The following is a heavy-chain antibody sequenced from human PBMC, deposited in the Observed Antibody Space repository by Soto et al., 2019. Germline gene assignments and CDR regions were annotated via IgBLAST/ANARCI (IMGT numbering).Heavy chain of an antibody. D-gene: IGHD6-13*01. CDR2: ISYSGDRT. CDR1: GFTFNNYA. J-gene: IGHJ6*02. V-gene: IGHV3-23*01. CDR3: AKVTIEVPAPGTAV. Sequence: VQLLESGGRLVQPGGFLRLSCAASGFTFNNYAMSWVRQAPGKGLEWVSAISYSGDRTFYADSAKGRFTISRDNSKNTLYLEMKSLRAEDTAIYYCAKVTIEVPAPGTAVWGQGTTVTVSS.